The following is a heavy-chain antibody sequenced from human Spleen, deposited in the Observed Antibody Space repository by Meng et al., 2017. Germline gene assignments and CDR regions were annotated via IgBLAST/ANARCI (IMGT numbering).Heavy chain of an antibody. J-gene: IGHJ6*02. Sequence: KVSCKGSGYSFTSYWIGWVRQRPGKGLEWMGIIYPGDSETRYSPSFQGQVTISADKSISTAYLQWSSLEASDTAMYYCARHDLTGTTTGYYGMDVWGQGTTVTVSS. CDR1: GYSFTSYW. D-gene: IGHD1-7*01. CDR2: IYPGDSET. V-gene: IGHV5-51*01. CDR3: ARHDLTGTTTGYYGMDV.